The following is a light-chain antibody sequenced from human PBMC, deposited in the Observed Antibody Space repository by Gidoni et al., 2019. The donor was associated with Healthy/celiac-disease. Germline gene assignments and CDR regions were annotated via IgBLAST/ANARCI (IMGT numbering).Light chain of an antibody. CDR3: SSYTSSSTSVV. J-gene: IGLJ2*01. CDR2: EVR. CDR1: SSDVGGYNY. Sequence: QSALTQPASVSGSPGQSITISCTGTSSDVGGYNYVSWYKQHPGKAPKLMIYEVRNRPSGVSNRFSGSKSGNTASLTISGLQAEDEADYYCSSYTSSSTSVVFGGGTKLTVL. V-gene: IGLV2-14*01.